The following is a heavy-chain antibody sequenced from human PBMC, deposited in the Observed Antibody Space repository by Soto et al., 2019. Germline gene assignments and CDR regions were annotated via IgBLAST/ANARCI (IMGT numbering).Heavy chain of an antibody. Sequence: QVKLVQSGTEVKKPGASIKVSCKASGYSFATSGMTWVRQAPGQGLEWMGWISVYNGNTNYDQSLQDRVTMTTDTSTNTAYLEVRNLRSDDTAVYYWAGAGQYYDASGYADWGQGTLVTVSS. V-gene: IGHV1-18*01. D-gene: IGHD3-22*01. CDR1: GYSFATSG. CDR3: AGAGQYYDASGYAD. CDR2: ISVYNGNT. J-gene: IGHJ4*02.